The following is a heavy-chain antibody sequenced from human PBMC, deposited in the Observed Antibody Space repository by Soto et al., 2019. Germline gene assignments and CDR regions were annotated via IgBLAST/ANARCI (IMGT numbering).Heavy chain of an antibody. D-gene: IGHD1-26*01. CDR3: ARDRGVGATTDY. J-gene: IGHJ4*02. Sequence: QVQLRESGPGLVKPSQTLSLTCTVSGDSISSGDYYWSWIRQPPGKGLEWIGYIYYSGSTYYNPSLKSRVTISVDTSKNQFSLKLSSVTAADTAVYYCARDRGVGATTDYWGQGTLVTVSS. CDR1: GDSISSGDYY. CDR2: IYYSGST. V-gene: IGHV4-30-4*01.